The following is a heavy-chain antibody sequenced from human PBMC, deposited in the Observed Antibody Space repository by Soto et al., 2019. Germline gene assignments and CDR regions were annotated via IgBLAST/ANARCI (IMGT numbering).Heavy chain of an antibody. CDR2: IKSKTDGGTT. CDR1: GFTFSNAW. Sequence: EVQLVESGGGLVKPGGSLRLSCAASGFTFSNAWMNWVRQAPGKGLEWVGRIKSKTDGGTTDYAAPVKGRFTISRDDAKNTLYLQRTSLKTDDTAVYYCTTRYSDFWSGYPNWFDPWGQGTLVTVSS. D-gene: IGHD3-3*01. CDR3: TTRYSDFWSGYPNWFDP. V-gene: IGHV3-15*07. J-gene: IGHJ5*02.